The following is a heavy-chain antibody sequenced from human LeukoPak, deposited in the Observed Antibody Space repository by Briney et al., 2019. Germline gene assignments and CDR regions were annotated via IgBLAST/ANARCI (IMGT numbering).Heavy chain of an antibody. J-gene: IGHJ6*02. D-gene: IGHD6-13*01. V-gene: IGHV3-11*01. Sequence: PGGSLRLSCAASGFTFSDYYMSWIRQAPGKGLEWVSYISSSGSTIYYADSVKGRFTISRDNAKNSLYLQMNSLRAEDTAVYYCARDHPEGYSSIHPPYYYGMDVWGQGTTVTVSS. CDR2: ISSSGSTI. CDR1: GFTFSDYY. CDR3: ARDHPEGYSSIHPPYYYGMDV.